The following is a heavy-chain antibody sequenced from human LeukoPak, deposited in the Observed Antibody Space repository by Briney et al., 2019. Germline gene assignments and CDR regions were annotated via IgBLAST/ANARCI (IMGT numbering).Heavy chain of an antibody. V-gene: IGHV3-69-1*01. CDR2: ITSDNTI. J-gene: IGHJ4*02. Sequence: GGSLRLSCAASGFTFSSYTMNWVRQAQGKGLEWISYITSDNTIYYADSVKGRFTIPRDSAKNSLFLQMNSLRVEDTAVYYCARGSGFYDYWGQGTLVTVSS. CDR3: ARGSGFYDY. CDR1: GFTFSSYT.